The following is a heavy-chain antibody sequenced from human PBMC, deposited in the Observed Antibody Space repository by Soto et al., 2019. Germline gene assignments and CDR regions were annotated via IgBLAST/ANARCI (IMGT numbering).Heavy chain of an antibody. J-gene: IGHJ4*02. CDR2: FDPEDGET. Sequence: ASVKVSCKVSGYTLTELSMHWVRQAPGKGLEWMGGFDPEDGETIYAQKFQGRVTMTEDTSTDTAYMDLSSPRSEDTAVYYCASHRGYDSSGYYYPSFDYWGQGTLITVSS. CDR1: GYTLTELS. V-gene: IGHV1-24*01. CDR3: ASHRGYDSSGYYYPSFDY. D-gene: IGHD3-22*01.